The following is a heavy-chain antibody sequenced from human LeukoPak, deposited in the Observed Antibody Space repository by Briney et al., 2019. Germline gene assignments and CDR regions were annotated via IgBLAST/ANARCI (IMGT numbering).Heavy chain of an antibody. D-gene: IGHD6-13*01. CDR3: AKVLRSSSWSGAFDI. V-gene: IGHV3-53*01. CDR2: FYSDGTT. J-gene: IGHJ3*02. CDR1: GVTVSNNY. Sequence: GGSLRLSCAASGVTVSNNYMSWVRQAPGEKLEWVSVFYSDGTTYYADSVKGRFTIYIDNYKNTLYLQMNSLRAEDTAVYYCAKVLRSSSWSGAFDIWGQGTVVTVSS.